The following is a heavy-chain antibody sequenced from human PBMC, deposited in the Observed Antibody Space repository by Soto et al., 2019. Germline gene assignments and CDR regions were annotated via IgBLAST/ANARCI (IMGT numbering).Heavy chain of an antibody. CDR2: INHSGST. Sequence: TSETLSLTCAVYGGSFSGCYWSWIRQPPGKGLEWIGEINHSGSTNYNPSLKSRVTISVDSSKNQFSLKLSSVTAADTAVYYCARRFGELRFFPPSRHFYYWGQGTLVTVSS. J-gene: IGHJ4*02. CDR3: ARRFGELRFFPPSRHFYY. V-gene: IGHV4-34*01. CDR1: GGSFSGCY. D-gene: IGHD3-10*01.